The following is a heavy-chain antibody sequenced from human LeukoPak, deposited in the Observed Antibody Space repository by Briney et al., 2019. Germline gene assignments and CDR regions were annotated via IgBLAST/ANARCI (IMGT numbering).Heavy chain of an antibody. J-gene: IGHJ4*02. CDR2: IYYSGST. D-gene: IGHD3-22*01. CDR1: GGSISSSSYY. Sequence: SETLSLTCTVSGGSISSSSYYWGWIRQPPGKGLEWIGSIYYSGSTYYNPSLKSRVTISVDTSKNQFSLKLSSVTAADTAVYYCARDRDYYDSSGYFDYWDQGTLVTVSS. CDR3: ARDRDYYDSSGYFDY. V-gene: IGHV4-39*07.